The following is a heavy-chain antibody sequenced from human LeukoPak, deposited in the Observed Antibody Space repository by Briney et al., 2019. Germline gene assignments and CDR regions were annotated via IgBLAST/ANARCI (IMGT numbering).Heavy chain of an antibody. CDR3: ARLIWSGASAGMDV. Sequence: SQTLSLTCTVSGGSIGSGSYYWSWIRQPAGKGLEWIGRIYTSGSTNYNPSLKSRVTISVDTSKNQFSLKLSSVTAADTAVYYCARLIWSGASAGMDVWGQGTTVTVSS. D-gene: IGHD3-3*01. CDR1: GGSIGSGSYY. V-gene: IGHV4-61*02. J-gene: IGHJ6*02. CDR2: IYTSGST.